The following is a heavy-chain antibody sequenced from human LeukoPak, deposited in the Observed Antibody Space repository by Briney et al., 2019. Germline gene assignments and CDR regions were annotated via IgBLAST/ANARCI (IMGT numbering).Heavy chain of an antibody. CDR1: GGSISSYY. D-gene: IGHD2-15*01. J-gene: IGHJ3*02. V-gene: IGHV4-59*12. Sequence: SETLSLTCTVSGGSISSYYWDWIRQPPGKGLGWIGYIYDSGSTNYNPSLKSRVTISVDTSKNQFSLKLSSVTAADTAVYYCARDGCSGGSCYPDAFDIWGQGTMVTVSS. CDR3: ARDGCSGGSCYPDAFDI. CDR2: IYDSGST.